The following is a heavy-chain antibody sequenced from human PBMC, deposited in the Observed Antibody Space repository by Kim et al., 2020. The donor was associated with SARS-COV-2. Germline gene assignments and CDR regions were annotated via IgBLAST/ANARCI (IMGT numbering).Heavy chain of an antibody. J-gene: IGHJ6*02. Sequence: GGSLRLSCAASGFTFSSYWMNWVRQAPGKGLEWVANIKQDGSEKYYVDSVKGRFTISRDNAKNSLYLQMNSLRAEDTAVYYCARDGSSSWYYYGMDVWGQGTTVTVSS. CDR3: ARDGSSSWYYYGMDV. D-gene: IGHD6-13*01. CDR2: IKQDGSEK. CDR1: GFTFSSYW. V-gene: IGHV3-7*01.